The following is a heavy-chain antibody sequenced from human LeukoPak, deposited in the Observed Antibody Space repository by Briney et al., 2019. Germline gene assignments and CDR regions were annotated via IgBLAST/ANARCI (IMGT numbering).Heavy chain of an antibody. V-gene: IGHV3-74*01. CDR3: ARARDGSKNALDT. CDR2: INIYDGDT. Sequence: GGSLRLSCVVSGFRFTNHWMHWVRQAPGKGLVWGSRINIYDGDTYYAGSVRGRFTISRDTAENTMYLQMNSLRAEDTAIYYCARARDGSKNALDTWGQGTLVTVFS. D-gene: IGHD4-11*01. CDR1: GFRFTNHW. J-gene: IGHJ5*02.